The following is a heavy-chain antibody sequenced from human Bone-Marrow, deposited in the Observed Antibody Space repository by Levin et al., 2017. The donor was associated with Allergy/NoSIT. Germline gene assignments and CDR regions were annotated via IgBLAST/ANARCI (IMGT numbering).Heavy chain of an antibody. CDR2: ISWNSGSI. Sequence: PGESLKISCAASGFTFDDYAMHWVRQAPGKGLEWVSGISWNSGSIGYADSVKGRFTISRDNAKNSLYLQMNSLRAEDTALYYCAKDLPGNYGIYWGQGTLVTVSS. J-gene: IGHJ4*02. V-gene: IGHV3-9*01. D-gene: IGHD1-7*01. CDR1: GFTFDDYA. CDR3: AKDLPGNYGIY.